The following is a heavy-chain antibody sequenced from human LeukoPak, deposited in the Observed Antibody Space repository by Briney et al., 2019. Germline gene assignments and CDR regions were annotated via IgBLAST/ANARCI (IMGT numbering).Heavy chain of an antibody. CDR3: ARDDRIVGADY. CDR2: ISYDGSSK. J-gene: IGHJ4*02. Sequence: GGSLRLSCAASGFTFSTYGMHWVRQSPGKGLEWVAVISYDGSSKYYADSVKGRFTISRDNAKNSLYLQMNSLRAEDTAVYYCARDDRIVGADYWGQGTLVTVSS. D-gene: IGHD1-26*01. CDR1: GFTFSTYG. V-gene: IGHV3-30*03.